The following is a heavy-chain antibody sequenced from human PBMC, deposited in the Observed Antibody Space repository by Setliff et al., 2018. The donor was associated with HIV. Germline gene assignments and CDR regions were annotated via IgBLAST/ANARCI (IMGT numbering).Heavy chain of an antibody. J-gene: IGHJ6*03. V-gene: IGHV4-59*11. CDR3: ARVGPKVTLFGVVNSYYYYMDV. CDR2: IFYSGST. D-gene: IGHD3-3*01. CDR1: GGSISSQY. Sequence: KTSETLSLTCTVSGGSISSQYWSWIRQPPGKGLEWIGFIFYSGSTNYNPSLKSRVTISVDTSKNQFSLKLSSVTAADTAVHYCARVGPKVTLFGVVNSYYYYMDVWGKGTTVTVSS.